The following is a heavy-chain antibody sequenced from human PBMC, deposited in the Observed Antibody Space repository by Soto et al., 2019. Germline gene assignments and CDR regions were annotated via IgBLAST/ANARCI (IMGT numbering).Heavy chain of an antibody. CDR1: GFTFSSYA. J-gene: IGHJ4*02. V-gene: IGHV3-23*01. D-gene: IGHD6-19*01. CDR3: AKEKEGVAGSVGDH. Sequence: GALGLACSASGFTFSSYAMSWVRQAPGKGLEWVSAISGSGGSTYYADSVKGRFTISRDNSKNTLYLQMNSLRAEDTAVYYSAKEKEGVAGSVGDHWGQGTLVTVYS. CDR2: ISGSGGST.